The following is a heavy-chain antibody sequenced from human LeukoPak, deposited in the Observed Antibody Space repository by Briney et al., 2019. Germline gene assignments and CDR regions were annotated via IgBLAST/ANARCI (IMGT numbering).Heavy chain of an antibody. V-gene: IGHV4-34*01. CDR3: ARGKRYSSGCLDP. CDR1: GGSFSGYY. D-gene: IGHD6-19*01. Sequence: PSETLSLTCAVYGGSFSGYYWSWIRQPPGKGLEWIGEINHSGSTNYNPSLKSRVTISVDTSKNQFSLKLSSVTAADTAVYYCARGKRYSSGCLDPWGQGTLVTVSS. J-gene: IGHJ5*02. CDR2: INHSGST.